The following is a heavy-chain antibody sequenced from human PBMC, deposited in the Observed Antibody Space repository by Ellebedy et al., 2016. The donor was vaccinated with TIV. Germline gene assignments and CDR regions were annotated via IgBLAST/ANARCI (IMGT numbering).Heavy chain of an antibody. CDR1: GDSVSSGSYS. CDR2: IYYRGST. CDR3: ARVAWQIRHYFDQ. D-gene: IGHD5-12*01. Sequence: MPSETLSLTCNVSGDSVSSGSYSWSWIRQPPGKGLEWIGYIYYRGSTNYNPSFVSRVTMSVDTSKNQFSLKLASVTAADTAVYYCARVAWQIRHYFDQWGRGTLVTVSS. J-gene: IGHJ4*02. V-gene: IGHV4-61*01.